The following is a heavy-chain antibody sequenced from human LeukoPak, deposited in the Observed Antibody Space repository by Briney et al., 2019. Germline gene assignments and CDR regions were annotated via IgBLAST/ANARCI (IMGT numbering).Heavy chain of an antibody. V-gene: IGHV1-69*01. CDR1: GGTFSSYA. CDR2: IIPIFGTA. CDR3: ARGRDSSSWSPNFDY. D-gene: IGHD6-13*01. J-gene: IGHJ4*02. Sequence: ASVKVSCKASGGTFSSYAISWVRQAPGQGLEWMGGIIPIFGTANYAQKFQGRVTITADEPTSTAYMELSSLRSEDTAVYYCARGRDSSSWSPNFDYWGQGTLVTVSS.